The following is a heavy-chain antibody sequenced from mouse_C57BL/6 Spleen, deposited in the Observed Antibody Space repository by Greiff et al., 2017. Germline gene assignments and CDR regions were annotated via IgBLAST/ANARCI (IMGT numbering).Heavy chain of an antibody. CDR1: GFSLTSYG. CDR3: AKDSQKGYYFDY. CDR2: IWKGGTT. J-gene: IGHJ2*01. D-gene: IGHD2-12*01. V-gene: IGHV2-5*01. Sequence: QVQLKESGPGLVQPSQSLSITCTVSGFSLTSYGVHWVRQSPGKGLEWLGVIWKGGTTDYNAAFMSRLSITKDNSKSQVFFNMNSLQADDTAIYYCAKDSQKGYYFDYWGQGTTLTVSS.